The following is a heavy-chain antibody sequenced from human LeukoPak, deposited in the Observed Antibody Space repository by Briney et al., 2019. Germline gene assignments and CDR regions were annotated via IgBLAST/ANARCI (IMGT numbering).Heavy chain of an antibody. CDR1: GGSISSYY. V-gene: IGHV4-4*07. Sequence: SETLSLTCTVSGGSISSYYWSWIRQPAGKGLEWIGRIYTSGSTNYNPSLKSRVTMSVDTSKNQFSLKLSSVTAADTAVYYCASRRDGYNFDAFDIWGQETMVTVSS. D-gene: IGHD5-24*01. CDR2: IYTSGST. CDR3: ASRRDGYNFDAFDI. J-gene: IGHJ3*02.